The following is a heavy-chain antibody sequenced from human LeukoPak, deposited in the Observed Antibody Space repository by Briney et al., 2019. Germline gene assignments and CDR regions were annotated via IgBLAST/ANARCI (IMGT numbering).Heavy chain of an antibody. D-gene: IGHD5-18*01. CDR3: ARVIGYSYGTDY. CDR1: GYTFTGYY. V-gene: IGHV1-2*02. Sequence: GASVKVSCKASGYTFTGYYMHWVRQAPGQGLEWMGWINPNSGGTNYAQKFQGRVTMTRDTSISTAYMELSRLRSDDTAMYYCARVIGYSYGTDYWGQGTLVTVSS. J-gene: IGHJ4*02. CDR2: INPNSGGT.